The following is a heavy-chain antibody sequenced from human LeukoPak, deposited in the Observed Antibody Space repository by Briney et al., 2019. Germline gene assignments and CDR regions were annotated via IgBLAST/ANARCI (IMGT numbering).Heavy chain of an antibody. CDR3: ARCRGYYYYMDV. J-gene: IGHJ6*03. V-gene: IGHV3-7*01. CDR2: IRQDGSEK. Sequence: PGGSLRLSCAASGFTVSSNYMSWVRQAPGKGLEWVANIRQDGSEKYYVDSVKGRFTISRDNAKNSVYLQMNSLRAEDTAVYYCARCRGYYYYMDVWGKGTTVTVSS. CDR1: GFTVSSNY.